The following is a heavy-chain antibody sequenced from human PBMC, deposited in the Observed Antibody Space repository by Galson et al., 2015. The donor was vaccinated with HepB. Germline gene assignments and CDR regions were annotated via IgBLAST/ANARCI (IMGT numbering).Heavy chain of an antibody. Sequence: SLRLSCAASGFTFSSYSMNWVRQAPGKGLEWVSSISSSSSYIYYADSVKGRFTISRDNAKNSLYLQMNSLRAEDTAVYYCAREGDPWIQLWFYYCGQGTLVTVSS. CDR1: GFTFSSYS. J-gene: IGHJ4*02. CDR3: AREGDPWIQLWFYY. CDR2: ISSSSSYI. D-gene: IGHD5-18*01. V-gene: IGHV3-21*01.